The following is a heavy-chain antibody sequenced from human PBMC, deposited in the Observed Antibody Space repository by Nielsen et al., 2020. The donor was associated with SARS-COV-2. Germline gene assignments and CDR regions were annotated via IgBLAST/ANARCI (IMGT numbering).Heavy chain of an antibody. D-gene: IGHD3-16*01. CDR1: RFTFSSYA. CDR3: AAVSAFDI. CDR2: ISYDGSNK. V-gene: IGHV3-30*04. J-gene: IGHJ3*02. Sequence: GESLKISCAASRFTFSSYAMHWVRQAPGKGLEWVAVISYDGSNKYYADSVKGRFTISRDNSKNTLYLQMNSLRAEDTAVYYCAAVSAFDIWGQGTMVTVSS.